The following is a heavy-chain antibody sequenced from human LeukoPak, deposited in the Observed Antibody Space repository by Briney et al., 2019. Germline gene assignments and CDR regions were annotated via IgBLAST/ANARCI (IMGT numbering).Heavy chain of an antibody. D-gene: IGHD3-16*02. CDR3: ARGLIAYFDY. V-gene: IGHV4-34*01. CDR1: GGSFSGYY. CDR2: INHSGST. Sequence: PSETLSLTCAVYGGSFSGYYWSWIRQPPGKGLEWIGEINHSGSTNYNPSLKSRVTISVDTSKNQFSLKLSSATAADTAVYYCARGLIAYFDYWGQGTLVTVSS. J-gene: IGHJ4*02.